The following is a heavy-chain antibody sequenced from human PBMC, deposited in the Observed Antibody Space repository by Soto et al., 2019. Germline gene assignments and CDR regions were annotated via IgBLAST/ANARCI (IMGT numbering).Heavy chain of an antibody. CDR3: AKNDDSFDY. V-gene: IGHV3-30*18. CDR1: GFTFSSYG. CDR2: TAYDESEK. J-gene: IGHJ4*02. Sequence: GSLRLSCVASGFTFSSYGMHWVRQAAGKGLEWVAVTAYDESEKYYADSVKGRFTISRDNSRNTLFLQMDSLRAEDTAVYYCAKNDDSFDYWGQGALVTVSS.